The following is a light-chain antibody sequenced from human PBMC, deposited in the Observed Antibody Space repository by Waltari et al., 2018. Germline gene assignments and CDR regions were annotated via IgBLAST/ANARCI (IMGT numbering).Light chain of an antibody. CDR3: CSYAGSGIYV. CDR1: SSDVGSYNL. CDR2: EVN. J-gene: IGLJ1*01. Sequence: QSALTQPASVSGSPGQSITISCTGTSSDVGSYNLVSWFQQYQDKATKLIIFEVNKRPSGVSNRFSGSKSGNTASLTISGLQAEDEADYYCCSYAGSGIYVFGSGAKVTVL. V-gene: IGLV2-23*02.